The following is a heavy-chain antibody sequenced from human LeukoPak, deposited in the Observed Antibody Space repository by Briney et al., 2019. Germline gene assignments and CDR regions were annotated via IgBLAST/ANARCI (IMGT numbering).Heavy chain of an antibody. Sequence: SVKVSCKASGGTFSSYAISWVRQAPGQGLEWMGGIIPIFGTANYAQKFQGRVTITADESTSTAYMELSSLRSEDTAAYYCARDPLRYFEPAGYFDYWGQGTLVTVSS. D-gene: IGHD3-9*01. CDR3: ARDPLRYFEPAGYFDY. CDR2: IIPIFGTA. CDR1: GGTFSSYA. J-gene: IGHJ4*02. V-gene: IGHV1-69*13.